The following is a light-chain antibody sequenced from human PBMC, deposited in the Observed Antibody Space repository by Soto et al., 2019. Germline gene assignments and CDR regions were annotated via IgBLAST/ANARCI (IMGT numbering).Light chain of an antibody. Sequence: EIVLTQSPATLSVSPGERVTLSCRASQSVSSNVAWYQQKPGQAPRLLIYAASTRASGIPARFSGSGSGTEFTLTISSLQSEDFAVYYCQQSWTFGQGTKVQIQ. J-gene: IGKJ1*01. CDR1: QSVSSN. CDR3: QQSWT. V-gene: IGKV3-15*01. CDR2: AAS.